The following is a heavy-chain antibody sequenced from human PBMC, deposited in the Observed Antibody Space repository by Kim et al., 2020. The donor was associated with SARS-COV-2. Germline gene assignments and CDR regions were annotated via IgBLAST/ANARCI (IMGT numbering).Heavy chain of an antibody. D-gene: IGHD3-10*01. J-gene: IGHJ4*02. CDR2: IWANGGGP. V-gene: IGHV3-64D*06. CDR3: VRRNSGNDFDS. Sequence: GGSLRLSCSASGFTFSDYAMHWVRQAPGKGLEYISGIWANGGGPSYADSVKGRFTISRDNSKNTLYLQMSSLRTDDTAVYHCVRRNSGNDFDSWGQGTLVTVSS. CDR1: GFTFSDYA.